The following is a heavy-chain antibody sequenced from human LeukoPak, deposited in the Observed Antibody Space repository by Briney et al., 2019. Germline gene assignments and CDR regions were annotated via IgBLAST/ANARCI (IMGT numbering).Heavy chain of an antibody. Sequence: SETLSLTCAVYGGSFSGYYWSWIRQPPGKGLEWIGEINHSGSTNYNPSLKSRVTISVDTSKNQFPLKLSSVTAADTAVYYCARGARITMIVAPFDYWGQGTLVTVSS. CDR1: GGSFSGYY. J-gene: IGHJ4*02. V-gene: IGHV4-34*01. D-gene: IGHD3-22*01. CDR3: ARGARITMIVAPFDY. CDR2: INHSGST.